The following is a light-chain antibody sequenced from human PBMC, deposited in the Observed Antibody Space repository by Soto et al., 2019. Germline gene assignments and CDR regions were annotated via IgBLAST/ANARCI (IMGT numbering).Light chain of an antibody. CDR3: QQYGSSIT. CDR2: DTS. J-gene: IGKJ5*01. Sequence: EIVLTQSPATLSLSPGERAALSCRASETIRGLLAWYQQRPGQPLRLLIYDTSNRATGIPARFSGSGSGTDFTLTINRLEPEDFAVYYCQQYGSSITFGQGTRLEIK. CDR1: ETIRGL. V-gene: IGKV3-11*01.